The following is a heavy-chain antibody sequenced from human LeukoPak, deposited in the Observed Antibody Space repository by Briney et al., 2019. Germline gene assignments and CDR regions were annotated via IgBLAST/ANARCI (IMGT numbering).Heavy chain of an antibody. J-gene: IGHJ4*02. CDR2: IYYSGTT. V-gene: IGHV4-39*01. Sequence: QPSETLSLTCTVSGGSISSSSYYWGWIRQPPGKGLEWIGAIYYSGTTQYNPSLKSRVTISVDTSKNQFSLKMTSVTAADTAVYYCARRRGSYYDYWGRGTLVTVSS. CDR3: ARRRGSYYDY. D-gene: IGHD1-26*01. CDR1: GGSISSSSYY.